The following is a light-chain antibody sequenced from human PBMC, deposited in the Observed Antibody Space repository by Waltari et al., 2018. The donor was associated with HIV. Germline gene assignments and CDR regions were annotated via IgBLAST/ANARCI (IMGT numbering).Light chain of an antibody. J-gene: IGLJ2*01. CDR3: QSYDSSLTMV. CDR2: ATI. V-gene: IGLV1-40*01. Sequence: QSVLTQPPSVSGAPGQMVTISCTGGSSNIGAGYDVHWYQRLPGTAPKLLIFATINRPSGVPDRFSGSSSGTSASLAITGLQAEDEADYYCQSYDSSLTMVFGGGTKVTVL. CDR1: SSNIGAGYD.